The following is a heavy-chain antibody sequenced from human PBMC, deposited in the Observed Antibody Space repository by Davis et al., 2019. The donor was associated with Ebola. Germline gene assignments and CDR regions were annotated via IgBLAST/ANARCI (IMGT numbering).Heavy chain of an antibody. Sequence: AASVKVSCKASGYTFTSYYMHWVRQAPGQGLEWMGIINPSGGSTSYAQKFQGRVTITADKSTSTAYMELSSLRSEDTAVYYCARGMDSSGYYRGKWEDAFDIWGQGTMVTVSS. CDR3: ARGMDSSGYYRGKWEDAFDI. V-gene: IGHV1-46*01. J-gene: IGHJ3*02. D-gene: IGHD3-22*01. CDR1: GYTFTSYY. CDR2: INPSGGST.